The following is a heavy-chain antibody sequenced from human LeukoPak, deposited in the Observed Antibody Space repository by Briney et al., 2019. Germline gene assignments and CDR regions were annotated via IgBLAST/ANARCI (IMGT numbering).Heavy chain of an antibody. CDR2: ISGSGGST. J-gene: IGHJ4*02. Sequence: PGGSLRLSCAASGFTFSTYAMSWVRQAPGKGLEWVSGISGSGGSTYYADSVKGRFIISRDNSKNTLYLQMYSLRAEDTAVYYCAKDQHPYCSGGSCHSFDYWGQGTLVTVSS. D-gene: IGHD2-15*01. CDR3: AKDQHPYCSGGSCHSFDY. V-gene: IGHV3-23*01. CDR1: GFTFSTYA.